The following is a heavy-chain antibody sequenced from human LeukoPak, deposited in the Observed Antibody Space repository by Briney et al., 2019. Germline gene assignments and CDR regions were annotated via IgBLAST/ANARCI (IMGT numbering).Heavy chain of an antibody. J-gene: IGHJ6*03. CDR2: ISSSSSTI. Sequence: PGGSLRLSCGASGFNFSSYAMSWVRQAPGKGLEWVSYISSSSSTIYYADSVKGRFTISRDNAKNSLYLQMNSLRAEDTAVYYCARGLYGDYVRTYYMDVWGKGTTVTASS. D-gene: IGHD4-17*01. CDR3: ARGLYGDYVRTYYMDV. V-gene: IGHV3-48*01. CDR1: GFNFSSYA.